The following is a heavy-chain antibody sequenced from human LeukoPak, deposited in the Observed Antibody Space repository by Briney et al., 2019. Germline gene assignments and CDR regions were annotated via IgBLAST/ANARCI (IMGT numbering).Heavy chain of an antibody. Sequence: SQTLSLTCGISGDSVSSNSAVWNWIRQSPSRGLEWLGRTYYRSKWYNDYAETVKSRITVNPYTSKNQFSLQWNSVTPEDTAVYYCAQVGAAAGIDYWGQGTLVTVSS. CDR1: GDSVSSNSAV. CDR2: TYYRSKWYN. V-gene: IGHV6-1*01. CDR3: AQVGAAAGIDY. D-gene: IGHD6-25*01. J-gene: IGHJ4*02.